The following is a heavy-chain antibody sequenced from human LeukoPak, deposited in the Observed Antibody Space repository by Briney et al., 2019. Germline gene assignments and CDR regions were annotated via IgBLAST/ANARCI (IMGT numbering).Heavy chain of an antibody. CDR3: ARGMREMDY. V-gene: IGHV4-34*01. Sequence: PSETLSLTCAVYGGSFSGYYWSWIRQPPGKGLEWIGEISHSGSTNYNPSLKSRVTISVDTSKNQFSLKLSSVTAADTAVYYCARGMREMDYWGQGTLVTVSS. D-gene: IGHD5-24*01. J-gene: IGHJ4*02. CDR1: GGSFSGYY. CDR2: ISHSGST.